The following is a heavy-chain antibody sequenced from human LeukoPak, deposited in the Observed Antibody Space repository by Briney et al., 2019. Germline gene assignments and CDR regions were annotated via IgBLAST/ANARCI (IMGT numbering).Heavy chain of an antibody. CDR2: INPSGGGT. CDR3: ARATSSGQARIPLIDY. V-gene: IGHV1-46*02. Sequence: ASVKVSCKASGYTFNGYYIHWVRQAPGQGLEWMGIINPSGGGTSYAQKFQGRVTMTRDMSTSTVYMELSSLRSEDTAVYYCARATSSGQARIPLIDYWGQGTLVTVSS. J-gene: IGHJ4*02. D-gene: IGHD6-19*01. CDR1: GYTFNGYY.